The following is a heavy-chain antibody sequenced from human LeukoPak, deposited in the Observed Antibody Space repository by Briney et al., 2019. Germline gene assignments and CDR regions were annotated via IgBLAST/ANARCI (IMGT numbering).Heavy chain of an antibody. CDR2: IWYDGSNK. D-gene: IGHD5-12*01. CDR3: AKDGGWGIVATDYGMDV. V-gene: IGHV3-33*06. J-gene: IGHJ6*02. CDR1: GFTFSSYG. Sequence: GGSLRLSCAASGFTFSSYGMHWVRQAPGKGLEWVAVIWYDGSNKYYADSVKGRFTISRDNSKNTLYLQMNSLRAEDTAVYYCAKDGGWGIVATDYGMDVWGQGTTVTVSS.